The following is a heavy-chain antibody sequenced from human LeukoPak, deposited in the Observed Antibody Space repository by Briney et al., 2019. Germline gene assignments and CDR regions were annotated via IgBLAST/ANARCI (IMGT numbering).Heavy chain of an antibody. Sequence: PSETLSLTCSVSSGSMADSCWSWFRQAPGKGFEWLGFIYPSGRIEYSPSLRSRVTFLVGTSSMEATMRLSSVTASDTAVYYCTREGYDRSGYFLDFWGQGTLVTVSS. CDR3: TREGYDRSGYFLDF. J-gene: IGHJ4*02. D-gene: IGHD3-22*01. V-gene: IGHV4-59*12. CDR2: IYPSGRI. CDR1: SGSMADSC.